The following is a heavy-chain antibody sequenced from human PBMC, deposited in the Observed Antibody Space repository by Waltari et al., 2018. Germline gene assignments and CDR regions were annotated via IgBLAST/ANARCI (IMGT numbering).Heavy chain of an antibody. D-gene: IGHD6-19*01. V-gene: IGHV1-69*02. CDR3: ARGSSSGLKAGAFDI. J-gene: IGHJ3*02. CDR1: GGTFSSYT. CDR2: IIPILGIA. Sequence: QVQLVQSGAEVKKPGSSVKVSCKASGGTFSSYTISWVRQAPGQGLEWMGRIIPILGIANDAQKVQGRVTITADKSTSTAYMELSSLRSEDTAVYYCARGSSSGLKAGAFDIWGQGTMVTVSS.